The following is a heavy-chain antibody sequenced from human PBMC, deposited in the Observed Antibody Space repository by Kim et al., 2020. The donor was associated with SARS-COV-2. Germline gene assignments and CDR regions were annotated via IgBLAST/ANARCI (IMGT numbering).Heavy chain of an antibody. D-gene: IGHD1-1*01. CDR2: T. CDR3: ARQRGYDFDM. V-gene: IGHV3-23*01. Sequence: TYHAASVRGRFTISRYNSKNALYVQMNSLRAEDTALYYCARQRGYDFDMWGQGTMVTVSS. J-gene: IGHJ3*02.